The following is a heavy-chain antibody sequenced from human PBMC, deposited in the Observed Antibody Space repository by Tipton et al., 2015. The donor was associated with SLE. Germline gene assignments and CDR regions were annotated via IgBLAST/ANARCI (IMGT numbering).Heavy chain of an antibody. V-gene: IGHV3-11*04. D-gene: IGHD3-3*01. J-gene: IGHJ6*03. CDR1: GFTFSDYY. CDR3: ARGGQLGGGHLEWLPPLYMDV. CDR2: ISSSGSTI. Sequence: GSLRLSCAASGFTFSDYYMSWIRQAPGKGLEWVSYISSSGSTIYYADSVKGRFTISRDNAKNSLYLQMNSLRAEDTAVYYCARGGQLGGGHLEWLPPLYMDVWGKGTTVTVSS.